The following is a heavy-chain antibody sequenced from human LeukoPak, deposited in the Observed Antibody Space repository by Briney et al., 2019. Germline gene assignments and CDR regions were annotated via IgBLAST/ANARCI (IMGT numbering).Heavy chain of an antibody. D-gene: IGHD2-2*02. J-gene: IGHJ5*02. CDR3: ARDLGYCSSTSCYTGSSWFDP. CDR1: GDSISSGSYY. Sequence: SETLSLTCTVSGDSISSGSYYWSWIRQPAGKGLEWIGRIYSSGSTNYNPSLKSRVTISVDTSKNQFSLKLSSVTAADTAVYYCARDLGYCSSTSCYTGSSWFDPWGQGTLVTVSS. V-gene: IGHV4-61*02. CDR2: IYSSGST.